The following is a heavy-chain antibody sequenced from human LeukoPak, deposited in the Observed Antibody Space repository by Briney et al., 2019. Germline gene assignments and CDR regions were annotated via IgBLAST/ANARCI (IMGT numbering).Heavy chain of an antibody. CDR1: GFTFSSYA. CDR2: ISGGNGAT. J-gene: IGHJ4*02. CDR3: AKDRFGGSGNYYKDY. Sequence: GGSLRLSCAASGFTFSSYAMTWVRQAPGKGLEWVSGISGGNGATYYADSVKGRLTISRDNSKDTLYLQMNSLRAEDTAVYYCAKDRFGGSGNYYKDYWGQGTLVTVSS. D-gene: IGHD3-10*01. V-gene: IGHV3-23*01.